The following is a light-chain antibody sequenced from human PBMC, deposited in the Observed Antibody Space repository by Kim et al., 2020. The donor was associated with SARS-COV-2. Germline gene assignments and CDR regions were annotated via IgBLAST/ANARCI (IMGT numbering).Light chain of an antibody. CDR2: SNN. Sequence: QRFPVCCSGRHSNIGSNYVSWYQQLPGTAPKLLIYSNNQRPSGVPDRFSGSKSGTSASLAISGLRSEDEADYYCAAWDDSLSGVVFGGGTKLTVL. CDR1: HSNIGSNY. V-gene: IGLV1-47*02. CDR3: AAWDDSLSGVV. J-gene: IGLJ2*01.